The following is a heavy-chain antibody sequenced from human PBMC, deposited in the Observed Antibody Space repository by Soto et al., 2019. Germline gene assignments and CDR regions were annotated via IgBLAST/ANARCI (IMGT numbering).Heavy chain of an antibody. CDR3: AKDLSTVTRNVFQS. Sequence: TGGSLRLSCAASGFTFSSYGMHWVRQAPGKGLEWVAVIWYDGSNKYYADSVKGRFTISRDNSKNTLYLQMNSLRAEDTAVYYCAKDLSTVTRNVFQSWGQGTLVTVSS. CDR1: GFTFSSYG. V-gene: IGHV3-33*06. J-gene: IGHJ5*02. D-gene: IGHD4-17*01. CDR2: IWYDGSNK.